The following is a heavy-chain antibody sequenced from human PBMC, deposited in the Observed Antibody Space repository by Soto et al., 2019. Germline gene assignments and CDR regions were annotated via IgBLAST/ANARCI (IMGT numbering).Heavy chain of an antibody. J-gene: IGHJ6*02. CDR2: ISGSGGST. CDR3: TTDNPYYDSSGYYNYYYGMDV. Sequence: EVQLLESGGGLVQPGGSLRLSCAASGFTFSSYAMSWVHQAPGKGLEWVSAISGSGGSTYYADSVKGRFTISRDNSKNTLYLQMNSLKTEDTAVYYCTTDNPYYDSSGYYNYYYGMDVWGQGTTVTVSS. D-gene: IGHD3-22*01. CDR1: GFTFSSYA. V-gene: IGHV3-23*01.